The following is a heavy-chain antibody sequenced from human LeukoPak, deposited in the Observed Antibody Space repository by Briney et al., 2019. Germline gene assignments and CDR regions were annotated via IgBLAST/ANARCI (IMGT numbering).Heavy chain of an antibody. CDR2: IYYSGST. CDR3: ARVVRDTIFGVVSRWFDP. J-gene: IGHJ5*02. V-gene: IGHV4-59*01. CDR1: GGSISSYY. Sequence: PSETLSLTCTVSGGSISSYYWSWIRQPPGKGLEWIGYIYYSGSTNYNPSLKSRVTISVDTSKNQFSLKLSSVTAADTAVYYCARVVRDTIFGVVSRWFDPWGQGTLVTVS. D-gene: IGHD3-3*01.